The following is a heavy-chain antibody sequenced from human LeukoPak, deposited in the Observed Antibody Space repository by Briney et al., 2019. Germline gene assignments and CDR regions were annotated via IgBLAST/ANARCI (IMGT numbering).Heavy chain of an antibody. CDR1: GGSISSGSYY. D-gene: IGHD3-10*01. V-gene: IGHV4-61*02. J-gene: IGHJ6*03. CDR2: IYTSGST. Sequence: SETLSLTCTVSGGSISSGSYYWRWIRQPAGKGLEWIGRIYTSGSTNYNPSLRSRVTISVDTSKNQFSLKLSSVTAADTAVYYCARDKGSGSYPGGYYYYYYMDVWGKGTTVTVSS. CDR3: ARDKGSGSYPGGYYYYYYMDV.